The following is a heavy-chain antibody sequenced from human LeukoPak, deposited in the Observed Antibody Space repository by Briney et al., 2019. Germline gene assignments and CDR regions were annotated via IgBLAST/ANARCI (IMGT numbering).Heavy chain of an antibody. CDR1: GGSFSGYY. V-gene: IGHV4-34*01. D-gene: IGHD1-26*01. Sequence: SETLSLTCAVYGGSFSGYYWSWIRQPPGKGLEWIGEINHSRSTNYNPSLKSRVTISVDTSKNQFSLKLSSVTAADTAVYYCARGGGSYLRTFDYWGQGTLVTVSS. CDR3: ARGGGSYLRTFDY. J-gene: IGHJ4*02. CDR2: INHSRST.